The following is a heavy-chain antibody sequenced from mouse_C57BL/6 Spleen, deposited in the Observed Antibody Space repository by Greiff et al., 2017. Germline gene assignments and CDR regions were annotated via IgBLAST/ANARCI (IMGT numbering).Heavy chain of an antibody. CDR1: GFTFSSYG. V-gene: IGHV5-6*02. Sequence: EVMLVESGGDLVKPGGSLKLSCAASGFTFSSYGMSWVRQTPDKRLEWVATLSSGGSYTYYPDSVKGRFTISRDNAKNTLYLQMSSLKSEDTAMYYCARRGIYYGNYEDAMDYWGQGTSVTVSS. CDR2: LSSGGSYT. CDR3: ARRGIYYGNYEDAMDY. J-gene: IGHJ4*01. D-gene: IGHD2-1*01.